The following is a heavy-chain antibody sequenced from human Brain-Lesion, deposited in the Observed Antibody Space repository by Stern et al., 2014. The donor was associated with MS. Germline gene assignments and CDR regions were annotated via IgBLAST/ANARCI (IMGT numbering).Heavy chain of an antibody. CDR2: IYYSGFT. D-gene: IGHD1-26*01. J-gene: IGHJ4*02. CDR3: ARHDSVPRPSQLYSARDRGPGYFDY. CDR1: GGSISSSTYY. V-gene: IGHV4-39*01. Sequence: QVQLVQSGPGLVKPSETLSLTCTVSGGSISSSTYYWAWIRQPPGKGLEWIGNIYYSGFTYYNPSLKSRVPISVDRSKNQFSLKLSSVTAADTAIYYCARHDSVPRPSQLYSARDRGPGYFDYWGQGTLVTVSS.